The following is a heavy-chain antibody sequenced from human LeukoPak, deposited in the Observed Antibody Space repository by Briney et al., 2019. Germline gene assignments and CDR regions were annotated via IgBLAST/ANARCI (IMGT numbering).Heavy chain of an antibody. V-gene: IGHV3-21*05. CDR1: GFMFSSNW. J-gene: IGHJ6*02. D-gene: IGHD3-22*01. Sequence: GGSLRLSCAASGFMFSSNWMSWVRLAPGKGLEWVSYISSSSSYTNYADSVKGRFTISRDNAKNSLYLQMNSLRAEDTAVYYCARAWHYDSSGYEYYYYGMDVWGQGTTVTVSS. CDR2: ISSSSSYT. CDR3: ARAWHYDSSGYEYYYYGMDV.